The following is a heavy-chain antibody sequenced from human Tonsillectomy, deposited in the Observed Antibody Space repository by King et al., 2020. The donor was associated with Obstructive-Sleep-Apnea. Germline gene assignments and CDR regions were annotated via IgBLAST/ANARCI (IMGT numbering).Heavy chain of an antibody. J-gene: IGHJ4*02. D-gene: IGHD5-18*01. CDR3: SRDRLGYTYGPPWDY. CDR1: GFTFGDYA. V-gene: IGHV3-49*03. CDR2: IRSKANGGTT. Sequence: DVQLVESGGGLVQPGRSLRLSCTASGFTFGDYAMSWFRQAPGKGLEWVGFIRSKANGGTTEYAASVKDRFIISRDDSKSIAYLQMNSLKTEDTAVYYCSRDRLGYTYGPPWDYWGQGTLVTVSS.